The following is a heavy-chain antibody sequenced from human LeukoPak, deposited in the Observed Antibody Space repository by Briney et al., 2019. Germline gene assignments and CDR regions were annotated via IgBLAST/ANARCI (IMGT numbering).Heavy chain of an antibody. D-gene: IGHD3-10*01. CDR3: ARPNYYGSGSYYPHYFDY. CDR2: INPNSGGT. J-gene: IGHJ4*02. V-gene: IGHV1-2*02. Sequence: GASVKVSCKASGYTFTGYYMHWVRQAPGQGLEWMGWINPNSGGTNYAQKFQGRVTMTRDTSISTAYMELSRLRSDDTAVYYCARPNYYGSGSYYPHYFDYWGQGTLVTVSS. CDR1: GYTFTGYY.